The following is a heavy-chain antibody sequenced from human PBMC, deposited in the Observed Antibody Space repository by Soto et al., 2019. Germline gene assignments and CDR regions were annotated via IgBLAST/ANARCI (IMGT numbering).Heavy chain of an antibody. CDR3: ARHPPPNDS. Sequence: QVQLVQSGAEVKKPGASVKVSCKASGYTFTSYSISWVRQAPGQGLEWMGWISAYNGNTNYAQKLQGRLTMTTDTSPSIAYMELRSLRSEDTAVYYCARHPPPNDSWGQGTLVTFSS. V-gene: IGHV1-18*01. J-gene: IGHJ5*01. CDR2: ISAYNGNT. CDR1: GYTFTSYS.